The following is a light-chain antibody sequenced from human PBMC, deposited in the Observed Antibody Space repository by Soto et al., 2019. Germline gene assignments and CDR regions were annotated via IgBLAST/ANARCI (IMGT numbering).Light chain of an antibody. Sequence: EIVLTQSPAILSVSPGERATLSCRASQSISRSLAWYQQKPGQAPRLLISDASTRATGIPARFSGSGSGTEFTPTISSLQSEDFALYYCHQYNSWPPGTFGQGTK. CDR3: HQYNSWPPGT. CDR2: DAS. CDR1: QSISRS. J-gene: IGKJ2*01. V-gene: IGKV3-15*01.